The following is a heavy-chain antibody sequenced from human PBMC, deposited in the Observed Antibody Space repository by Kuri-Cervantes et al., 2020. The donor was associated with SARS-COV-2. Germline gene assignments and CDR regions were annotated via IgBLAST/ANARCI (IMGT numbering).Heavy chain of an antibody. Sequence: GGSLRLSCAASGFTFSSYEMNWVRQAPGEGLEWISYISDSGSTVYYADSVKGRFTISRDNAWNSLYLEMNNLRAEDTAVYYCARAGGGWYYVYWGQGTLVTVSS. CDR2: ISDSGSTV. D-gene: IGHD6-19*01. CDR1: GFTFSSYE. CDR3: ARAGGGWYYVY. J-gene: IGHJ4*02. V-gene: IGHV3-48*03.